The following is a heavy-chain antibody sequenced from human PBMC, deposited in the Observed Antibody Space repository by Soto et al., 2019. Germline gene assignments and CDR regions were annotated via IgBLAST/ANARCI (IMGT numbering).Heavy chain of an antibody. D-gene: IGHD3-10*01. CDR3: ARDLYGSGSRSDYYYYYGMDV. CDR2: ISYDGSNK. J-gene: IGHJ6*02. CDR1: GFTFSSYA. V-gene: IGHV3-30-3*01. Sequence: GGSLRLSCAASGFTFSSYAMHWVRQAPGKGLEWVAVISYDGSNKYYADSVKGRFTISGDNSKNTLYLQMNSLRAEDTAVYYCARDLYGSGSRSDYYYYYGMDVWGQGTTVTVSS.